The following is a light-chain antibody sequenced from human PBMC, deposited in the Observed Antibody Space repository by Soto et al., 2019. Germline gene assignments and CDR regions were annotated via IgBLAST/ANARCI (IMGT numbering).Light chain of an antibody. J-gene: IGKJ5*01. V-gene: IGKV3-15*01. CDR1: QGVSNT. CDR2: GAS. CDR3: HQRQYWPPIT. Sequence: EIVMTQSPATLSVSPGERATLSCRASQGVSNTLAWYQQKPGQAPRLLIYGASIRATGIPARFSGGGSGTEFTLTISSLQSEDFAVYYCHQRQYWPPITFGQGTRLEIK.